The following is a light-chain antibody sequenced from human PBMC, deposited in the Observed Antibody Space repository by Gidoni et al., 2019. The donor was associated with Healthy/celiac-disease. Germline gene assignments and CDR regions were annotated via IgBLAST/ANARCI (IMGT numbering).Light chain of an antibody. CDR1: QSLLHSNGYNY. Sequence: DIVLTQSPRYLPVTPGEPASISRRSSQSLLHSNGYNYVDWYLQKPEQPPQLLIYLGSKRASGVPDRCSGSGSGTVFTLKISRVEDEDVGVYYCMQALQTPRTFXXXTQVEIK. CDR3: MQALQTPRT. J-gene: IGKJ1*01. V-gene: IGKV2-28*01. CDR2: LGS.